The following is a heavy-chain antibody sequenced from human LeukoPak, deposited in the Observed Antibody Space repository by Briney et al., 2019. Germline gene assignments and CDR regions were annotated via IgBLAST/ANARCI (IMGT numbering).Heavy chain of an antibody. CDR1: GFTFSSYE. V-gene: IGHV3-48*03. CDR3: ASSYSSSSYFDY. J-gene: IGHJ4*02. D-gene: IGHD6-6*01. Sequence: GGSLRLSCAASGFTFSSYEMNWVRQAPGKGLEWVPYISSSGSTIYYADSVKGRFTISRDNAKNSLYLQMSSLRAEDTAVYYCASSYSSSSYFDYWGQGTLVTVSS. CDR2: ISSSGSTI.